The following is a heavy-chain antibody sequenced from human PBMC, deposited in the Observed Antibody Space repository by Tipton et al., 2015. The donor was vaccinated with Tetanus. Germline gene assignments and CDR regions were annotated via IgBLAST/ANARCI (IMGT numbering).Heavy chain of an antibody. V-gene: IGHV1-69*01. Sequence: QVQLVQSGAEVKKPGSSVKVSCKASGGTFSSYAISWVRQAPGQGLEWMGGIIPIFGTANYAQKFQGRVTITADESTSPAYMELSSLRSEDMAVYYCATTESGTYSGYDLGAFDIWGQGTMVTVSS. CDR1: GGTFSSYA. CDR2: IIPIFGTA. J-gene: IGHJ3*02. CDR3: ATTESGTYSGYDLGAFDI. D-gene: IGHD5-12*01.